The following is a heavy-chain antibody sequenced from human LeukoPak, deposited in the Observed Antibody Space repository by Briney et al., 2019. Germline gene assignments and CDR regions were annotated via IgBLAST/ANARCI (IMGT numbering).Heavy chain of an antibody. Sequence: SETLSLTCTVSGYSTSSGYYWGWIRQPPGKGLEWIGSIYHSGSTYYNPSLKSRVTISVDTSKNQFSLKLSSVTAADTAVYYCARGYCSSTSCFKGWFDPWGQGTLVTVSS. CDR2: IYHSGST. CDR1: GYSTSSGYY. J-gene: IGHJ5*02. CDR3: ARGYCSSTSCFKGWFDP. V-gene: IGHV4-38-2*02. D-gene: IGHD2-2*01.